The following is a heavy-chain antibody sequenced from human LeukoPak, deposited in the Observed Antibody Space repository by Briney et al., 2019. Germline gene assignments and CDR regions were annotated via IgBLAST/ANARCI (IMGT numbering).Heavy chain of an antibody. V-gene: IGHV3-23*01. CDR1: GFSFSNFA. J-gene: IGHJ4*02. CDR2: TSGSGVTT. Sequence: GSLRLSCAASGFSFSNFAMSWVRQAPGKGPEWVSSTSGSGVTTYYADSVKGRFTISRDNSKNTLDLQMNSLRAEDTAVYYCAKGLKGCSGSSCYYFFDFWGQGAPITVSS. D-gene: IGHD2-15*01. CDR3: AKGLKGCSGSSCYYFFDF.